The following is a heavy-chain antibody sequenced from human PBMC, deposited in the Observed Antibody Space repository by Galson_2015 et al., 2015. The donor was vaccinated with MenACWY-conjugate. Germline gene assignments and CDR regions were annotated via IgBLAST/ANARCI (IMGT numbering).Heavy chain of an antibody. V-gene: IGHV3-33*01. J-gene: IGHJ4*02. D-gene: IGHD2-15*01. CDR1: GFTFSTYG. CDR2: ISYDGSKK. CDR3: ARDLGRSGSGGSYFDY. Sequence: SLRLSCATTGFTFSTYGFHWVRQAPGKGLEWVSIISYDGSKKYYTDSVKGRFTISRDYSKNTLYLQMNSLRAEDTAVYYCARDLGRSGSGGSYFDYWGQGALVTVSS.